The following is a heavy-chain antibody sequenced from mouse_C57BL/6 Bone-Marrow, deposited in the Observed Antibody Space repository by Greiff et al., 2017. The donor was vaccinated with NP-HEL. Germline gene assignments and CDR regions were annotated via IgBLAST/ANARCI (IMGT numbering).Heavy chain of an antibody. CDR3: ASYDYDDGAWFAY. Sequence: QVQLKESGPGLVQPSQSLSITCTVSGFSLTSYGVHWVRQSPGKGLEWLGVIWSGGSTDYNAAFISRLSISKDNSKSQVFFKMNSLQADDTAIYYCASYDYDDGAWFAYWGQGTLVTVSA. D-gene: IGHD2-4*01. V-gene: IGHV2-2*01. J-gene: IGHJ3*01. CDR2: IWSGGST. CDR1: GFSLTSYG.